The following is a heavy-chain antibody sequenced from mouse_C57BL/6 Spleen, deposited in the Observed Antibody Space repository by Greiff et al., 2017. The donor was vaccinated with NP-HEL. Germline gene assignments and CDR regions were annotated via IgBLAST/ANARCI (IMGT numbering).Heavy chain of an antibody. D-gene: IGHD2-10*01. V-gene: IGHV3-6*01. J-gene: IGHJ2*01. CDR3: ARDKAYYDYFDD. CDR2: ISYDGSN. Sequence: EVQLQESGPGLVKPSQSLSLSCSVTGYSITSGYYWNWIRQFPGNKLEWMGYISYDGSNNYNPSLKNRISITRDTSKNQFYLKLNSVTTEDTATYYCARDKAYYDYFDDWGQGTTLTVSS. CDR1: GYSITSGYY.